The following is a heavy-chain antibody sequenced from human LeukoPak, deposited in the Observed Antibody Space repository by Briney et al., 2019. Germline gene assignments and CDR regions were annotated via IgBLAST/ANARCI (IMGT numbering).Heavy chain of an antibody. CDR1: GFTFDDYG. Sequence: GGSLRLSCAASGFTFDDYGMSWVRQAPGKGLEGVSGINWNGGSTWYAYSVKGRFTISRDNAKNSLYLQMNSLRAEDTALYYCAREMYASGWLNAFDIWGQGTMVTVSS. CDR2: INWNGGST. D-gene: IGHD6-19*01. V-gene: IGHV3-20*04. CDR3: AREMYASGWLNAFDI. J-gene: IGHJ3*02.